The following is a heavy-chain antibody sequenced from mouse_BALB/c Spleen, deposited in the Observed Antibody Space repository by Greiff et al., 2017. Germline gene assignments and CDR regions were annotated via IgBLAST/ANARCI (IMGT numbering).Heavy chain of an antibody. D-gene: IGHD1-1*01. CDR3: ARKGKYYGSSWYFDV. J-gene: IGHJ1*01. V-gene: IGHV1S137*01. CDR2: ISTYYGDA. CDR1: GYTFTDYA. Sequence: QVQLQQSGAELVRPGVSVKISCKGSGYTFTDYAMHWVKQSHAKSLEWIGVISTYYGDASYNQKFKVKATMTVDKSSSTAYMELARLTSEDSAIYYCARKGKYYGSSWYFDVWGAGTTVTVSS.